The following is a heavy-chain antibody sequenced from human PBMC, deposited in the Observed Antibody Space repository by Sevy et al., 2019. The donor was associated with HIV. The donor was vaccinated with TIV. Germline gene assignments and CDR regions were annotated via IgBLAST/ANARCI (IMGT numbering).Heavy chain of an antibody. CDR1: GFSFSTYA. D-gene: IGHD3-22*01. J-gene: IGHJ6*02. CDR2: ISGSGATT. CDR3: AKGGGSSYGYYYGMDV. Sequence: GESLKISCAASGFSFSTYAMNWVHQAPGKGLEWVSGISGSGATTYYADSLKGRFTISRDNSKNTLYLQMNSPRDEDTAVYYCAKGGGSSYGYYYGMDVWGQGTTVTVSS. V-gene: IGHV3-23*01.